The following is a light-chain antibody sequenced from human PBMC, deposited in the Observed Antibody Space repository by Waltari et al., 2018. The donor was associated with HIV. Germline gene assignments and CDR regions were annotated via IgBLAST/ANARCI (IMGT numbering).Light chain of an antibody. CDR1: SSDIGGYTY. Sequence: QSALTQPPSASGSPGQSVTISCTGTSSDIGGYTYVSWYQQYPGKAPKLVIYEVSQRPSGVPERFSGSKSANTASLTVSGLQAEDEADYYCSSYGGSANLLFGGGTKLTVL. CDR3: SSYGGSANLL. V-gene: IGLV2-8*01. CDR2: EVS. J-gene: IGLJ2*01.